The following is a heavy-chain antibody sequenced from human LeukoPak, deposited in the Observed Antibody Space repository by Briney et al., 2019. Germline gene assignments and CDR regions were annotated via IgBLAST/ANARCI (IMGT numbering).Heavy chain of an antibody. CDR2: ISYDGSNK. Sequence: GGSLRLSGAASGFTFSSYAMHWVRQAPGKGLEWVAVISYDGSNKYYADSVKGRFTISRDNSKNTLYLQMNSLRAEDTAVYYCARDRAAAGRFDYWGQGTLVTVSS. CDR1: GFTFSSYA. CDR3: ARDRAAAGRFDY. V-gene: IGHV3-30-3*01. D-gene: IGHD6-13*01. J-gene: IGHJ4*02.